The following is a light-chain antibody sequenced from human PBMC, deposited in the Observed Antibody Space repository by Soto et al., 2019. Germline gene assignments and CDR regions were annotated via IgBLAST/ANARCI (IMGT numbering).Light chain of an antibody. Sequence: QPASVSGSPGQSITISCTGTSSDVGGYKYVSWYQLHPGKAPKLMIYEVSNRPSGISNRFSASKSGNTASLTISGLQAEDEADYYCFSYTSSTAYVFGTGTKLTAL. CDR3: FSYTSSTAYV. CDR2: EVS. V-gene: IGLV2-14*01. J-gene: IGLJ1*01. CDR1: SSDVGGYKY.